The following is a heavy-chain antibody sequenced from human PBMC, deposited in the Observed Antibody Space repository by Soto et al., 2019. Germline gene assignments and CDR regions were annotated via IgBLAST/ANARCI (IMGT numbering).Heavy chain of an antibody. J-gene: IGHJ6*02. CDR2: ISAYNGNT. D-gene: IGHD6-13*01. Sequence: ASVKVSFKASGYTFTSYGISWVRQAPGQGLEWMGWISAYNGNTNYAQKLQGRVTMTTDTSTSTAYMELRSLRSDDTAVYYCASKTYSSSWYHYYYYGMDVWGQGTTVTVSS. V-gene: IGHV1-18*01. CDR1: GYTFTSYG. CDR3: ASKTYSSSWYHYYYYGMDV.